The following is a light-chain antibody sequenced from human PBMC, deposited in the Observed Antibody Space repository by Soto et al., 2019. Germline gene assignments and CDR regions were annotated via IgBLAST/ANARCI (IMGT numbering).Light chain of an antibody. Sequence: DIVMTQSPDTLSVSPGERATLSCRAGQGVTTNFAWYQQKSGQSPRLLIYDVSIRATGVPARFSGTGSETDFTLTISGLQSEDSAVYFCQQYNNWPYSFGQGTRME. V-gene: IGKV3-15*01. CDR3: QQYNNWPYS. CDR2: DVS. J-gene: IGKJ5*01. CDR1: QGVTTN.